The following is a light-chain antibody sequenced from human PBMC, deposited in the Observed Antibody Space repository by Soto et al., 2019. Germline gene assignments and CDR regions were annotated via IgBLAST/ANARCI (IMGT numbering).Light chain of an antibody. CDR2: DTS. CDR3: QQRSDWPVT. CDR1: QSISKY. Sequence: EIVLTQSPATLSLSPGEGATLSCRASQSISKYLVWYQQKPGQAPRVLIYDTSNRATGIPARFSGTGSGTDFTLTISSLEPEDFGVYYCQQRSDWPVTFGPGTKVDIK. J-gene: IGKJ3*01. V-gene: IGKV3-11*01.